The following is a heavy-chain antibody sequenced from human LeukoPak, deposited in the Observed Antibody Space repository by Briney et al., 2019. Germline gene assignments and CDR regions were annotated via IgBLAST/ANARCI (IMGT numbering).Heavy chain of an antibody. J-gene: IGHJ4*02. CDR3: AKAPVTTCRGAFCYPFDY. CDR2: ISDTGNT. Sequence: GGSLRLSCAASGFTFSSYAMSWVRQAPGKGLEWVSAISDTGNTYHADSVKGRFTISRDSSKKKLFIQMNRLRPEDAAVYYCAKAPVTTCRGAFCYPFDYWGLGTLVTVSS. D-gene: IGHD2-15*01. CDR1: GFTFSSYA. V-gene: IGHV3-23*01.